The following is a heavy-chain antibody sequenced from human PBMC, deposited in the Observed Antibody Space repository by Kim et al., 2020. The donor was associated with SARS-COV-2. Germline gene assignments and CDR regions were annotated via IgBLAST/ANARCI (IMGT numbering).Heavy chain of an antibody. Sequence: SETLSLTCTVSGGSISSSSYYWGWIRQPPGKGLEWIGSIYYSGSTYYNPSLKSRVTISVDTSKNQFSLKLSSVTAADTAVYSCAGELPGDYYYYGMDVWGQGTTVTVSS. D-gene: IGHD1-26*01. J-gene: IGHJ6*02. CDR3: AGELPGDYYYYGMDV. CDR2: IYYSGST. V-gene: IGHV4-39*01. CDR1: GGSISSSSYY.